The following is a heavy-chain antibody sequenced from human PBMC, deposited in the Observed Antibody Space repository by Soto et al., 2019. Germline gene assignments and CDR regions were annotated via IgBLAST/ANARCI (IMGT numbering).Heavy chain of an antibody. V-gene: IGHV3-48*01. CDR3: ARGYYYYDSSGYSGY. J-gene: IGHJ4*02. Sequence: PGGSMRLSCAAAGFAFSSYSRNWVRQAPGKGLEWVSYISSSSSTIYYADSVKGRFTISRDNAKNSLYLQMNSLRAEDTAVYYCARGYYYYDSSGYSGYWGQGTLVTVSS. CDR2: ISSSSSTI. CDR1: GFAFSSYS. D-gene: IGHD3-22*01.